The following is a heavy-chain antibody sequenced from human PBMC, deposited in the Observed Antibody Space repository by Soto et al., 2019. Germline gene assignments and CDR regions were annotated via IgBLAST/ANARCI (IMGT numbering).Heavy chain of an antibody. V-gene: IGHV3-48*02. CDR2: ISSSSSTV. CDR1: GFTFSSYS. D-gene: IGHD1-26*01. J-gene: IGHJ4*02. CDR3: ARDGWELLRPYFDY. Sequence: EVQLVESGGGLVQPGGSLRLSCAASGFTFSSYSMNWVRQAPGKGLEWVSYISSSSSTVYYADSVKGRFTISRDNAKNSLYLQMNSLRDEDTAVYYCARDGWELLRPYFDYWGQGTLVTVSS.